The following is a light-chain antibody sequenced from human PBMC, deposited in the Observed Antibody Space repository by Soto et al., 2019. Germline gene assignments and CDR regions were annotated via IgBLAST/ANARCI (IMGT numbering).Light chain of an antibody. CDR2: AAS. V-gene: IGKV3-20*01. J-gene: IGKJ5*01. Sequence: EIVLTQSPGTLYLSPGERATLSCRASQSVSSNYLAWYQQKRGQAPRLLIYAASARATVIPDRFSGSGSGTDFTLTITSLLSEDTATYLYEEFHDRPTTFGQGTRLYIK. CDR3: EEFHDRPTT. CDR1: QSVSSNY.